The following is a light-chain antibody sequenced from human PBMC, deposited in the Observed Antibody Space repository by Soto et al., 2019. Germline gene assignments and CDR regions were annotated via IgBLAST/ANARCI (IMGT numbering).Light chain of an antibody. CDR3: QQYGSSYWT. J-gene: IGKJ1*01. CDR1: QSVPRGY. CDR2: GVS. V-gene: IGKV3-20*01. Sequence: DIVLTQSPGTLSLSPGERATLSCRASQSVPRGYLAWYQQKPGQAPSLLIYGVSSRATGISDRFSGSGSGTDFTLTISRLEPEDFGVYYCQQYGSSYWTFGQGTKVDIK.